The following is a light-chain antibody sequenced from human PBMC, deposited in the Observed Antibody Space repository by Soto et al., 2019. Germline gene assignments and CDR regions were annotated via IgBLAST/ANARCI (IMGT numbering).Light chain of an antibody. V-gene: IGLV2-14*03. CDR2: DVT. Sequence: QSALTQPASVSGSPGQSITISCTGTSSDVGGYKYVSWYQQHTGKVPKLLIYDVTNRPSGVSNRFSGSKSGNTASLTISGLQAEDEADYYCCSYTSSRTYVFGTGTKLTVL. J-gene: IGLJ1*01. CDR3: CSYTSSRTYV. CDR1: SSDVGGYKY.